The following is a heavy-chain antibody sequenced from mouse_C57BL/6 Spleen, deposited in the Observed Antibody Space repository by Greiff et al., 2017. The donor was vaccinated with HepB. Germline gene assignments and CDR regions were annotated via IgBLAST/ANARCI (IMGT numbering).Heavy chain of an antibody. CDR2: IYPGNSDT. CDR3: TRSWYDPYYFDY. J-gene: IGHJ2*01. V-gene: IGHV1-5*01. Sequence: EVQLQQSGTVLARPGASVKMSCKTSGYTFTSYWMHWVKQRPGQGLEWIGAIYPGNSDTSYNQKFKGKAKLTAVTSASTAYMELSSLTNEDSAVYYCTRSWYDPYYFDYWGQGTTLTVSS. CDR1: GYTFTSYW. D-gene: IGHD2-10*02.